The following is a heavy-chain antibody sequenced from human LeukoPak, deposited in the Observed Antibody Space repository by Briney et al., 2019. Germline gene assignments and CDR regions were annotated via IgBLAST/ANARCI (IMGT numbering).Heavy chain of an antibody. CDR1: GFTFSSHT. Sequence: GGSLRLSCAASGFTFSSHTMNWVRQAPGKGLECVSSISGSGGTTYYADSLKGRFTISRDNSKDTLYLQMNSLRAEDTAVYYCAKGYNWGQGTLVTVSS. CDR2: ISGSGGTT. V-gene: IGHV3-23*01. J-gene: IGHJ4*02. CDR3: AKGYN. D-gene: IGHD1-14*01.